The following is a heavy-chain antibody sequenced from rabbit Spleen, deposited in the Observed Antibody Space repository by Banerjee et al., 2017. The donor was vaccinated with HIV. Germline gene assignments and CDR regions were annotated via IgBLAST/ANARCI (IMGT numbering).Heavy chain of an antibody. V-gene: IGHV1S45*01. CDR2: INTWSGRP. D-gene: IGHD1-1*01. Sequence: QEQLVESGGGLVQPGGSLKLSCKASGFDFSNYGVSWVRQAPGKGLKWIACINTWSGRPVYANWAKGRFTMSNTSSTTVTLQMTSLTAADTATYFCARNYVNAFDPWGQGTLVTVS. CDR3: ARNYVNAFDP. CDR1: GFDFSNYG. J-gene: IGHJ2*01.